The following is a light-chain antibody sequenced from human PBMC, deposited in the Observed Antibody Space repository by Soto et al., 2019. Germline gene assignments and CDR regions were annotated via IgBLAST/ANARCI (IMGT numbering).Light chain of an antibody. J-gene: IGLJ1*01. Sequence: QSVLAQPASVSGSPGQSITISCTGTSSDVGAYNSVSWYQQHPHKAPQVIIYKGTQRPSGISNRFSGSTSGTVASLTISGLQADDEADYFCCSSAPESTYVFGTGTKLT. CDR1: SSDVGAYNS. V-gene: IGLV2-23*01. CDR3: CSSAPESTYV. CDR2: KGT.